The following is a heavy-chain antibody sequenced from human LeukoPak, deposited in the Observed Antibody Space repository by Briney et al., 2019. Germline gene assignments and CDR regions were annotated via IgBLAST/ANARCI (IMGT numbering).Heavy chain of an antibody. CDR1: GFTFSNYW. J-gene: IGHJ4*02. D-gene: IGHD6-25*01. Sequence: PGGSLRLSCAASGFTFSNYWMNWVRQAPGKGLVWVSRVDYDGSSTVYADSVKGRLTISRDNARNTLYLQMNSLRAEDTAVYYCARGGAAATFGCWGQGTLVTVSS. CDR2: VDYDGSST. CDR3: ARGGAAATFGC. V-gene: IGHV3-74*01.